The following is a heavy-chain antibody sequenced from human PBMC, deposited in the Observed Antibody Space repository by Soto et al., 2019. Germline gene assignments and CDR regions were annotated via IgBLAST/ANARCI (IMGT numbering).Heavy chain of an antibody. CDR1: GGSLSSSNW. Sequence: SETLSVTCAVAGGSLSSSNWWSWVRPPPGKGLEWIGEIYHSGSTNYSPSLKSRVTISVDKSKNQFSLKLSSVTAADTAVYYCASAEQLVGDYYHGMDVWGQGTTVTVSS. V-gene: IGHV4-4*02. CDR2: IYHSGST. J-gene: IGHJ6*02. D-gene: IGHD6-13*01. CDR3: ASAEQLVGDYYHGMDV.